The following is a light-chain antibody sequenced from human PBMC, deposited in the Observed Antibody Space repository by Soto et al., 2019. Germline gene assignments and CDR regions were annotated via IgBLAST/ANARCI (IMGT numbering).Light chain of an antibody. Sequence: QSVLTQPPSVSGAPGQRVTISCTGSSSNIGAGYDVHWYQQLPGTAPKLLIYGNSNRPSGVPDRLSGSKSGTSAPLAITGLPAEDEADYYCQSYDSSLSGWVFGGGTKLTVL. J-gene: IGLJ3*02. CDR1: SSNIGAGYD. CDR3: QSYDSSLSGWV. V-gene: IGLV1-40*01. CDR2: GNS.